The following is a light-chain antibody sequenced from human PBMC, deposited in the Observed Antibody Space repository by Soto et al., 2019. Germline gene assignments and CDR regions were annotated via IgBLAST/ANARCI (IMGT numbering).Light chain of an antibody. J-gene: IGKJ5*01. CDR1: QSVSSSN. V-gene: IGKV3-20*01. Sequence: EIVLTQSPGTLSLSPGERATLSCRASQSVSSSNLGWYLQKPGQAPRLLIYGASSRATGIADRFSGGGSGTDFTLTISRLEPEDFAVYYCQHYTTSSITFGQGTRLEI. CDR2: GAS. CDR3: QHYTTSSIT.